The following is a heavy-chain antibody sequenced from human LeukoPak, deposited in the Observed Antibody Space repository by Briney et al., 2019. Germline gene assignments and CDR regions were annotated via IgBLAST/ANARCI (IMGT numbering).Heavy chain of an antibody. CDR3: ARGGSGDYYFDY. J-gene: IGHJ4*02. D-gene: IGHD1-26*01. CDR2: IYSGGST. Sequence: GGSLRLSCAASGFTFSSYSMNWVRQAPGKGLEWVSVIYSGGSTYYADSVKGRFTISRDNSKNTLYLQMNSLRAEDTAVYYCARGGSGDYYFDYWGQGTLVTVSS. V-gene: IGHV3-53*01. CDR1: GFTFSSYS.